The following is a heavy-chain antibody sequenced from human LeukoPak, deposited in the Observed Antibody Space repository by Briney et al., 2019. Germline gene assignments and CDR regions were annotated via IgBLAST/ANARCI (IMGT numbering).Heavy chain of an antibody. CDR2: IYNSGST. V-gene: IGHV4-4*09. Sequence: PSETLSLTCTVSGGSISSYYWSWIRQPPGKGLEWIGYIYNSGSTKYNPSLKSRVTISVDTSKNQFSLKLSSVTAADTAVYYCARRVGGPLPDWYFDLWGRGTLVTVSS. J-gene: IGHJ2*01. CDR1: GGSISSYY. CDR3: ARRVGGPLPDWYFDL. D-gene: IGHD3-3*01.